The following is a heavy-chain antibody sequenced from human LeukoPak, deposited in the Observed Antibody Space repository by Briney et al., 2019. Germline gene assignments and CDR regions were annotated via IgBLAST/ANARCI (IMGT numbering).Heavy chain of an antibody. CDR2: ISSSSSYI. J-gene: IGHJ3*02. Sequence: PGGSLRLSCAASGFTFSTYEMNWVRQAPGKGLEWVSSISSSSSYIYYADSVKGRFTISRDNAKNSLYMQMNSLRAEDTAVYYCARLSDDASDIWGQGTMVTVSS. CDR1: GFTFSTYE. V-gene: IGHV3-21*01. CDR3: ARLSDDASDI.